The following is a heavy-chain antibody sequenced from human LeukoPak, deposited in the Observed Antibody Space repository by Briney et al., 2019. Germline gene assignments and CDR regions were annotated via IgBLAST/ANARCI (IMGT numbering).Heavy chain of an antibody. D-gene: IGHD2-21*01. V-gene: IGHV3-48*03. CDR1: GFTFSSYE. CDR3: AEKTCSGGACYSALWFDP. Sequence: GGSLRLSCAASGFTFSSYEMNWVRQAPGKGLEWVSYISSSGSTIYYADSVKGRFTISRDNSKNTLYLQMKSLRADDTAVYYCAEKTCSGGACYSALWFDPWGQGTLVTVSS. J-gene: IGHJ5*02. CDR2: ISSSGSTI.